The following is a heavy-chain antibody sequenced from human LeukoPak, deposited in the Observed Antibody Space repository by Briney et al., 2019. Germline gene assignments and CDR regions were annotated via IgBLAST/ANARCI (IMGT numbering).Heavy chain of an antibody. CDR2: ISYDGSNK. J-gene: IGHJ5*02. Sequence: GRSLRLSCGASGFTFSTYAMHWVRQAPGKGLEWVAVISYDGSNKYCADSVKGRITISRDNSKNTLYLQMNSLRAEDTAVYYCARDRIAAAGNGWFGPWGQGTLVTVSS. CDR1: GFTFSTYA. V-gene: IGHV3-30-3*01. D-gene: IGHD6-13*01. CDR3: ARDRIAAAGNGWFGP.